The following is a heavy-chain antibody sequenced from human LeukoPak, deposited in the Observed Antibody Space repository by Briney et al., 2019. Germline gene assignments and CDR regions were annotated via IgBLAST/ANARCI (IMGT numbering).Heavy chain of an antibody. D-gene: IGHD2-15*01. CDR1: GGSISTYY. V-gene: IGHV4-4*07. CDR3: AREGRSSTPGF. Sequence: SETLSLTCTVSGGSISTYYWTWVRQPAGKGLEWIGRISSSEDTNYNPSLRSRLTMSVDTSKSQFSLRLSSVTAADTAVYYCAREGRSSTPGFWGQGTLVTVSS. CDR2: ISSSEDT. J-gene: IGHJ4*02.